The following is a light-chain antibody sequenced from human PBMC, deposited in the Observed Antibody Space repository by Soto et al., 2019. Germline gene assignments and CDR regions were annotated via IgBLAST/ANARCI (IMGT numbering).Light chain of an antibody. V-gene: IGLV2-14*01. CDR1: SSDVGGYDY. J-gene: IGLJ1*01. Sequence: QSALTQPASVSGSPGQSITISCTGTSSDVGGYDYVSWYQQHPGKAPKLMISEVSNRPSGVSNRFSGSKSGNTASLTISGLQAEDEADYHCSSYTSSSTYVFGTGTKVTVL. CDR3: SSYTSSSTYV. CDR2: EVS.